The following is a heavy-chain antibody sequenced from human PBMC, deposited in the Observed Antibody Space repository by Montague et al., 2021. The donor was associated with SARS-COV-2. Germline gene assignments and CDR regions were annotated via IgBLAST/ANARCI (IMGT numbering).Heavy chain of an antibody. Sequence: PALVKPTQTLTLTCTFSGFSLSTPNVGVGWIRQPPGKALERVAVXXSNDEKRYSPSLRNRLTITKDTAKNQVVLSLTYVDPVDTATYYCAHLIRYYDIFTGIPFDYWGQGSQVTVSS. D-gene: IGHD3-9*01. J-gene: IGHJ4*02. CDR3: AHLIRYYDIFTGIPFDY. CDR2: XXSNDEK. CDR1: GFSLSTPNVG. V-gene: IGHV2-5*01.